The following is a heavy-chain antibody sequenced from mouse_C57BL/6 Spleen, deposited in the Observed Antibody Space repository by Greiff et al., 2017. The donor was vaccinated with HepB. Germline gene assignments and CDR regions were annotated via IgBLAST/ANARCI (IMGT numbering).Heavy chain of an antibody. CDR1: GFSLSTFGMG. V-gene: IGHV8-8*01. J-gene: IGHJ4*01. CDR2: IWWDDDK. D-gene: IGHD1-1*01. Sequence: QVTLKVSGPGILQPSQTLSLTCSFSGFSLSTFGMGVGWIRQPSGKGLEWLAHIWWDDDKYYNPALKSRLTISKDTSKNQVFLKIANVDTADTATYYCARMSYYYGSSYKAMDYWGQGTSVTVSS. CDR3: ARMSYYYGSSYKAMDY.